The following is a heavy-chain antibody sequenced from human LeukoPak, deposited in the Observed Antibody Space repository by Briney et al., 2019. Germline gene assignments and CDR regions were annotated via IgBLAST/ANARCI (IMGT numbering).Heavy chain of an antibody. CDR2: IYTSGST. D-gene: IGHD2-2*01. J-gene: IGHJ4*02. Sequence: SETLSLTCTVSGGSISSGSYYWSWIRQPAGKGLEWIGRIYTSGSTNYNPSLKSRVTISVDTSKNQFSLRLSSVTAADTAVYYCARESSSTRTEDYWGQGTLVTVSS. CDR1: GGSISSGSYY. V-gene: IGHV4-61*02. CDR3: ARESSSTRTEDY.